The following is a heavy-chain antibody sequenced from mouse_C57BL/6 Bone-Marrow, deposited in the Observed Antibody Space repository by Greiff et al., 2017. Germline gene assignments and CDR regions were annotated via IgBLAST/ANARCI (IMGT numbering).Heavy chain of an antibody. CDR3: ARDTTVVGRFAY. V-gene: IGHV1-53*01. D-gene: IGHD1-1*01. CDR2: INPSNGGT. Sequence: QVQLQQPGPELVKPGASVKLSCKASGYTFTSYWMHWVKQRPGQGLEWIGNINPSNGGTNYNEKFKSKATLTVDKSSSTAYMQLSSLTSEDSAVYYCARDTTVVGRFAYWGQGTLVTVSA. CDR1: GYTFTSYW. J-gene: IGHJ3*01.